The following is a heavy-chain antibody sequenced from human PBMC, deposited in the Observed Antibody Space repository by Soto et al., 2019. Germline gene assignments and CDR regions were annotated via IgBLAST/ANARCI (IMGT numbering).Heavy chain of an antibody. CDR3: ARDWSENYDFWSGYYGGRGDNWFDP. J-gene: IGHJ5*02. D-gene: IGHD3-3*01. CDR2: INAGNGNT. V-gene: IGHV1-3*01. Sequence: ASVKVSCKASGYTFTSYAMHWVRQAPGQRLEWMGWINAGNGNTKYSQKFQGRVTITRDTSASTAYMELSSLRSEDTAVYYCARDWSENYDFWSGYYGGRGDNWFDPWGQGTLVTVSS. CDR1: GYTFTSYA.